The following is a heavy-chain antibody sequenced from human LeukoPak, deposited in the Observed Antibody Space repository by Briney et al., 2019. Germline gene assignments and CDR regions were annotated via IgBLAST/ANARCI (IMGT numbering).Heavy chain of an antibody. CDR3: AKDVSGSIDS. CDR1: GFIFSDYN. Sequence: GGSLRLSCAASGFIFSDYNMHWVRQVPGKGLEWVSIISGDGGRTSYADPVKGRVTISRDNSKNSLYLQMNSLRTEDTAFYYCAKDVSGSIDSWGQGTLVTVSS. CDR2: ISGDGGRT. V-gene: IGHV3-43*02. D-gene: IGHD5/OR15-5a*01. J-gene: IGHJ4*02.